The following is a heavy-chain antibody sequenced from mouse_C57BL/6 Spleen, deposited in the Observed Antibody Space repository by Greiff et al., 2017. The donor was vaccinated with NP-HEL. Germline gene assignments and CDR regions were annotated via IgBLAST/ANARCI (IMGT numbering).Heavy chain of an antibody. CDR2: INPYNGGT. Sequence: EVQLQQSGPVLVKPGASVKMSCKASGYTFTDYYMNWVKQSHGKSLEWIGVINPYNGGTSYNQKFKGKATLTVDKSSSTAYMELNSLASEDSAVYYCARVWDYYGSSYVVYFDVWGTGTTVTVSS. J-gene: IGHJ1*03. CDR1: GYTFTDYY. D-gene: IGHD1-1*01. CDR3: ARVWDYYGSSYVVYFDV. V-gene: IGHV1-19*01.